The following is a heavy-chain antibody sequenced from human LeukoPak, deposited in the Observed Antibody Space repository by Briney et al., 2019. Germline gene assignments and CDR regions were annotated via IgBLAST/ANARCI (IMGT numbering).Heavy chain of an antibody. J-gene: IGHJ4*02. CDR2: INPNSGGT. CDR3: ARDLAQGSGWYYFDY. V-gene: IGHV1-2*06. Sequence: ASVKVSCKASGYTFTGYYMHWVRQAPGQGLEWMGRINPNSGGTNYAQKFQGTVTMTRDTSISTAYMELSRLRSDDTAVYYCARDLAQGSGWYYFDYWGQGTLVTVSS. D-gene: IGHD6-19*01. CDR1: GYTFTGYY.